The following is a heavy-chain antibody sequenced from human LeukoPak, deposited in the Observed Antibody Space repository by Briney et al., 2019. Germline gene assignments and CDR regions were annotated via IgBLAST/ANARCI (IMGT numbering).Heavy chain of an antibody. CDR1: GGSISSGGYY. J-gene: IGHJ5*02. CDR3: ARGQGLSPDYSNWFDP. CDR2: IYYSGST. Sequence: SQTLSLTCTVSGGSISSGGYYWSWIRQHPGKGLEWIGYIYYSGSTYYNPSLKSRVTISVDTSKNQFSLKLSSVTAADTAVYYCARGQGLSPDYSNWFDPWGQGTLVTVSS. V-gene: IGHV4-31*03. D-gene: IGHD4-4*01.